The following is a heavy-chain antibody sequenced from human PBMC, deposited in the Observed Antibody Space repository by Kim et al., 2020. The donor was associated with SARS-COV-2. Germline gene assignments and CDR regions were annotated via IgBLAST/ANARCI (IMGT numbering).Heavy chain of an antibody. CDR1: GGTFSSYA. CDR3: ARAPLAATPGYYYYYGMDV. D-gene: IGHD2-15*01. Sequence: SVKVSCKASGGTFSSYAISWVRQAPGQGLEWMGRIIPILGIANYAQKFQGRVTITADKSTSTAYMELSSLRSEDTAVYYCARAPLAATPGYYYYYGMDVWGQGTTVTVSS. V-gene: IGHV1-69*04. J-gene: IGHJ6*02. CDR2: IIPILGIA.